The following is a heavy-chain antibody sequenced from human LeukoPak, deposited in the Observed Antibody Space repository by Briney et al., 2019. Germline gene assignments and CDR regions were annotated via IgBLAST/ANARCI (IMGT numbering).Heavy chain of an antibody. D-gene: IGHD2-2*02. CDR2: IYYTGST. CDR1: GGSISSYY. CDR3: ARGGYCSSTSCYKALFFDY. Sequence: SETLSLTCTVSGGSISSYYWSWIRQPPGKGLEWIGYIYYTGSTNCNPSLKSRITMSVDTSKNQFSLNLSSVSAADTAVYYCARGGYCSSTSCYKALFFDYWGQGTLVTVSS. J-gene: IGHJ4*02. V-gene: IGHV4-59*01.